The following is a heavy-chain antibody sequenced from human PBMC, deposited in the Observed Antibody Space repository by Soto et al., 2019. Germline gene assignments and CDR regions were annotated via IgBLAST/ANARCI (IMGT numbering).Heavy chain of an antibody. CDR2: ISSSSSTI. D-gene: IGHD2-21*02. V-gene: IGHV3-48*04. Sequence: GGSLRLSCAASGFTFSSYSMNWVRQAPGKGLEWVSYISSSSSTIYYADSVKGRFTISRDNAKNSLYLQMNSLRAEDTAVYYCARGPNTGVVTAMPFDYWGQGTLVTVSS. J-gene: IGHJ4*02. CDR3: ARGPNTGVVTAMPFDY. CDR1: GFTFSSYS.